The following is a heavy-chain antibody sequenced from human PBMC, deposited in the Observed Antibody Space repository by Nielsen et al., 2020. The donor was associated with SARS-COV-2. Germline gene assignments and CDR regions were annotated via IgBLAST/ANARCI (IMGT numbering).Heavy chain of an antibody. D-gene: IGHD3-10*01. CDR3: ARDTAMVRGPDYGMDV. J-gene: IGHJ6*02. CDR2: ISWNSGSI. CDR1: GFTFDDYA. Sequence: GGSLRLSCAASGFTFDDYAMHWVRQAPGKGLEWVSGISWNSGSIGYADSVKGRFTISRDNSKNTLYLQMNSLRAEDTAVYYCARDTAMVRGPDYGMDVWGQGTTVTVSS. V-gene: IGHV3-9*01.